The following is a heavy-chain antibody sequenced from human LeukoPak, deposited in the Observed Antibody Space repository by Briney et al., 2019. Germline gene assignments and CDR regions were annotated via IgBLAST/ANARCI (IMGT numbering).Heavy chain of an antibody. CDR2: ISTSGGSA. J-gene: IGHJ4*02. V-gene: IGHV3-23*01. CDR3: ATIEAVRFHY. D-gene: IGHD6-19*01. Sequence: GGSLRLSCAASGFTFSSFGMGWVRQAPGKGLEWVSGISTSGGSASHADSVKGRFTISRDNSKNKLYLQMNSLRAEDTAVYYCATIEAVRFHYWGQGTLVAVSS. CDR1: GFTFSSFG.